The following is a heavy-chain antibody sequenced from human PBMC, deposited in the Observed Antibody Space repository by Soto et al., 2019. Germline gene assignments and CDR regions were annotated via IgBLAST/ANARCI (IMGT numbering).Heavy chain of an antibody. D-gene: IGHD2-2*01. CDR3: TRPTREPLYYFDY. J-gene: IGHJ4*02. V-gene: IGHV3-73*01. Sequence: GGSLRLSCAASGFTFSGSAMHWVRQASGKGLEWVGRIRSKANSYATAYAASVKGRFTISRDDSKNTAYLQMNSLKTEDTAVYYCTRPTREPLYYFDYWGQGTLVTVSS. CDR2: IRSKANSYAT. CDR1: GFTFSGSA.